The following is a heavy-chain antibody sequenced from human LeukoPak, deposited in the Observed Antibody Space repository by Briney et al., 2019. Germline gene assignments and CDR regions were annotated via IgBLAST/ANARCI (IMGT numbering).Heavy chain of an antibody. D-gene: IGHD6-13*01. J-gene: IGHJ6*02. CDR3: ARDGAAGKYYYYSGMDV. CDR1: GYSISSGYY. V-gene: IGHV4-38-2*02. Sequence: SETLSLTCTVSGYSISSGYYWGWIRQPPGKGLEWIGSIYHSGSTYYNPSLKSRVTISVDTSKNQFSLTLSSVTAADTAVYYCARDGAAGKYYYYSGMDVWGQGTTVTVSS. CDR2: IYHSGST.